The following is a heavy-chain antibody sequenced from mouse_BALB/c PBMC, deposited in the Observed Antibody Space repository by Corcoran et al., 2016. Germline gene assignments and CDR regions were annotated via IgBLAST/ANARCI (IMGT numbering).Heavy chain of an antibody. CDR3: SRGEYYFLDY. Sequence: QVQLQQSGAELMKPGASVKISCKATGYTFSSYWIEWVKQRPGHGLEWIGEILPGSGSTNYNEKFKGKATFTADTSSNKAYMQLSILTSEDSAVYYCSRGEYYFLDYWFQGTTLTVSS. D-gene: IGHD2-10*02. CDR2: ILPGSGST. V-gene: IGHV1-9*01. CDR1: GYTFSSYW. J-gene: IGHJ2*01.